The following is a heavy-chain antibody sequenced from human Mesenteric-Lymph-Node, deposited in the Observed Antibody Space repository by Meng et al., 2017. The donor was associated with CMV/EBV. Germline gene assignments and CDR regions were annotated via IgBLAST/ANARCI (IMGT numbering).Heavy chain of an antibody. CDR1: GFTFDDYA. CDR3: AKDMEAGATCFDN. J-gene: IGHJ4*02. Sequence: GGSLRLSCAASGFTFDDYAMHWVRQAPGKGLEWVSGISWNGGSIGYADSVRGRFTISRDSAKNSLYLQMNSLGTEDTALYFCAKDMEAGATCFDNWGQGTPVTVSS. CDR2: ISWNGGSI. D-gene: IGHD1-26*01. V-gene: IGHV3-9*01.